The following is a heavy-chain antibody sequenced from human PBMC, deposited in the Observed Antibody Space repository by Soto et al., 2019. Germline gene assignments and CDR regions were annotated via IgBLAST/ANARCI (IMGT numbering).Heavy chain of an antibody. J-gene: IGHJ4*02. D-gene: IGHD6-19*01. CDR1: GGSISSYY. CDR2: IYYSGST. Sequence: SETLSLTCTVSGGSISSYYWSWIRQPPWKGLEWIGYIYYSGSTNYNPSLKSRVTISVDTSKNQFSLKLSSVTAADTAVYYCGRHDREVAGAGTGYFDYWGQETLVTVSS. V-gene: IGHV4-59*08. CDR3: GRHDREVAGAGTGYFDY.